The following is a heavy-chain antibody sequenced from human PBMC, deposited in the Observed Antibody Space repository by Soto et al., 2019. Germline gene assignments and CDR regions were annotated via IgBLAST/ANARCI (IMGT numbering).Heavy chain of an antibody. CDR1: GFTFDDYA. CDR2: ISWNSGSI. Sequence: EVQLVESGGGLVQPGRSLRLSCAASGFTFDDYAMHWVRQAPGKGLEWVSGISWNSGSIGYADSVKGRFTISRDNAKNSLYLQMNSLRAEDTALYYCAKDMSSSSGQIYYYYYGMDVWGQGTTVTVSS. V-gene: IGHV3-9*01. D-gene: IGHD6-19*01. CDR3: AKDMSSSSGQIYYYYYGMDV. J-gene: IGHJ6*02.